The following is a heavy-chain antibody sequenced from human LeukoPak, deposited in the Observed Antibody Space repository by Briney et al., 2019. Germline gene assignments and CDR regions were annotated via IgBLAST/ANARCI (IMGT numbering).Heavy chain of an antibody. Sequence: PSETLSLTCTVSGGSISSYYWSWTRQPAGKGLEWIGRICTSGSTNYNPSLKSRVTMSVDTSKNQFSLKLSSVTAADTAVYYCAREGMGAPDAFDIWGQGTMVTVSS. CDR2: ICTSGST. V-gene: IGHV4-4*07. CDR1: GGSISSYY. D-gene: IGHD1-26*01. CDR3: AREGMGAPDAFDI. J-gene: IGHJ3*02.